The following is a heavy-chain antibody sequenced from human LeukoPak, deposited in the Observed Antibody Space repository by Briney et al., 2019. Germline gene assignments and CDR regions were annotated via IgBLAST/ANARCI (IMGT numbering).Heavy chain of an antibody. CDR1: GGSFSGYY. D-gene: IGHD2-2*01. J-gene: IGHJ4*02. V-gene: IGHV4-34*01. Sequence: SETLSLTCAVYGGSFSGYYWSWIRQPPGKGLEWIGEINHSGSTNYNPSLKSRVTISVDTSKNQFSPKLSSVTAADTAVYYCARHHLGYCSSTSCPVDYWGQGTLVTVSS. CDR3: ARHHLGYCSSTSCPVDY. CDR2: INHSGST.